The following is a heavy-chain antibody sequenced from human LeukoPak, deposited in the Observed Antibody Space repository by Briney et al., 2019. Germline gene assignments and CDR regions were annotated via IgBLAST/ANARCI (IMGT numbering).Heavy chain of an antibody. CDR3: ARSGFGSGTSFDL. CDR1: GYTFTSYD. CDR2: MNPNSGDT. Sequence: EASVKVSCKASGYTFTSYDINWVRQAPGQGLEWMGWMNPNSGDTGYPQKFQGRVTMTRDTSITTAYMELSSLRSEDTAVYYCARSGFGSGTSFDLWGQGTLVTVS. J-gene: IGHJ5*02. V-gene: IGHV1-8*01. D-gene: IGHD3-10*01.